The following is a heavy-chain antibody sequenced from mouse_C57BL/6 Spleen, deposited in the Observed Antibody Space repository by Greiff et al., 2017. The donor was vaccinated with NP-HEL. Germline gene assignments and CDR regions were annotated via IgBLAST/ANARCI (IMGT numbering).Heavy chain of an antibody. D-gene: IGHD2-1*01. CDR3: ARGYYGNYVSYYAMDY. CDR1: GYTFTSYW. V-gene: IGHV1-69*01. J-gene: IGHJ4*01. Sequence: QVQLQQSGAELVMPGASVKLSCKASGYTFTSYWMHWVKQRPGQGLEWIGEIDPSDSYTNYNQKFKGKSTLTVDKSSSTAYMQLSSLTSEDSAVYYCARGYYGNYVSYYAMDYWGQGTSVTVSS. CDR2: IDPSDSYT.